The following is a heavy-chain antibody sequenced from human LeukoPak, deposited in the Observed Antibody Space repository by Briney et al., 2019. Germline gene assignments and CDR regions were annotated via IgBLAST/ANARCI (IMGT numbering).Heavy chain of an antibody. CDR1: GFTFDDYA. J-gene: IGHJ3*02. CDR2: ISWNSGSI. V-gene: IGHV3-9*01. CDR3: AKDTEVAATSLADAFDI. D-gene: IGHD2-15*01. Sequence: GRSLRLSCAASGFTFDDYAMHWVRQAPGKGLEWVSGISWNSGSIGYADSVKGRFTISRDNAKNSLYLQMNSLRAEDTALYYCAKDTEVAATSLADAFDIWGQGTMVTVSS.